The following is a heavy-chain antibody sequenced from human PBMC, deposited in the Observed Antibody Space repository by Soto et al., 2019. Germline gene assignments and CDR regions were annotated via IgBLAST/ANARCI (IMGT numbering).Heavy chain of an antibody. Sequence: QVQLVQSGAEVKKPGSSVKVSGKASGGTFSSYAISWVRQAPGQGLEWMGGIIPIFGTANYAQKFQGRVTXTTAXSXGTADMELSSLRSEDTAVYYCARHVPAAGYYYGMDVWGQGTTVTVSS. CDR1: GGTFSSYA. CDR3: ARHVPAAGYYYGMDV. V-gene: IGHV1-69*05. D-gene: IGHD2-2*01. J-gene: IGHJ6*02. CDR2: IIPIFGTA.